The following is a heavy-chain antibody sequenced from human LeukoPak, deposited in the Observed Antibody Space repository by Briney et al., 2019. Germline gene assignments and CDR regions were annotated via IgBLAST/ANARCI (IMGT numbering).Heavy chain of an antibody. CDR3: AKSSRYSSGWYLNGFDY. V-gene: IGHV3-30*18. J-gene: IGHJ4*02. CDR2: ISYDGSNK. D-gene: IGHD6-19*01. Sequence: PGGSLRLSCAASGFTFSSYGMHWVRQAPGKGLEWVAVISYDGSNKYYADSVKGRFTISRDNSKNTLYLQMNSLRAEDTAVYYCAKSSRYSSGWYLNGFDYWGQGTLVTVSS. CDR1: GFTFSSYG.